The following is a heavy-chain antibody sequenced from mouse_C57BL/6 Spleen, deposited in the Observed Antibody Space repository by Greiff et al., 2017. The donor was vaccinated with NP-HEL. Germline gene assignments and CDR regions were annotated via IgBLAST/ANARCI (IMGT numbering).Heavy chain of an antibody. J-gene: IGHJ4*01. CDR1: GYTFTSYW. D-gene: IGHD1-1*01. CDR3: ATTTVVAPYYAMDY. Sequence: QVQLQQSGAELVRPGSSVKLSCKASGYTFTSYWMHWVKQRPIQGLEWIGNIDPSDSETHYNQKFKDKATLTVDKSSSTAYMQLSSLTSEDSAVYYCATTTVVAPYYAMDYWGQGTSVTVSS. CDR2: IDPSDSET. V-gene: IGHV1-52*01.